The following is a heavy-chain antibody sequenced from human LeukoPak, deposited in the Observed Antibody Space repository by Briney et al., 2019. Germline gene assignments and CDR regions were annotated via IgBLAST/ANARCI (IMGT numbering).Heavy chain of an antibody. D-gene: IGHD3-3*01. CDR2: IYYSGST. Sequence: PSQTLSLTCTVSGGSISSGGYYWGWIRQPPGKGLEWIGSIYYSGSTYYNPSLKSRVTISVDRSKNQFSLKLSSVTAADTAVYYCARASSVGSGYFQPIFDYWGQGTLVTVSS. J-gene: IGHJ4*02. CDR1: GGSISSGGYY. CDR3: ARASSVGSGYFQPIFDY. V-gene: IGHV4-39*07.